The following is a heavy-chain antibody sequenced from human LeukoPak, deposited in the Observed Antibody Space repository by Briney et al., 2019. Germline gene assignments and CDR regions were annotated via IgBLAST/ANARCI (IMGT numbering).Heavy chain of an antibody. CDR3: AKAHTPHYYDSRPIDY. CDR2: ISGSGGST. V-gene: IGHV3-23*01. Sequence: PGGSLRLSCAASGFTFSSYAMSWVRQAPGKGLEWVSAISGSGGSTYYADSVRGRFTISRDNSKNTLYLQMNSLRAEDTAAYYCAKAHTPHYYDSRPIDYWGQGTLVTVSS. CDR1: GFTFSSYA. J-gene: IGHJ4*02. D-gene: IGHD3-22*01.